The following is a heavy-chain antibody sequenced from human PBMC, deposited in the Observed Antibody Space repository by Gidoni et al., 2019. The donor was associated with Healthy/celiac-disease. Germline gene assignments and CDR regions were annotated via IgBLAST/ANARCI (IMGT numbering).Heavy chain of an antibody. CDR1: GYTFTSYY. Sequence: QVQLVQSGAEVKKPGASVKVSCKASGYTFTSYYMHWVRQAPGQGLEWMGIINPSGGSTSYAQKFQGRVTMTRDTSTSTVYMELSSLRSEDTAVYYCARDDLLRKNYYYGMDVWGQGTTVTVSS. J-gene: IGHJ6*02. V-gene: IGHV1-46*01. CDR3: ARDDLLRKNYYYGMDV. CDR2: INPSGGST.